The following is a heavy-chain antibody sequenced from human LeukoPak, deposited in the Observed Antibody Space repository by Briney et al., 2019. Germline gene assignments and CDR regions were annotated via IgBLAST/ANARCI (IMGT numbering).Heavy chain of an antibody. Sequence: GRSLRLSCAASGFTFSSYAMHWVRQAPGKGPEWVAVISYDGSNKYYADSVKGRFTISRDNSKNTLYLQINSLRAEDTAVYYCARGGGAYYDILTGSLFRWGQGTLVTVSS. J-gene: IGHJ4*02. CDR1: GFTFSSYA. CDR2: ISYDGSNK. D-gene: IGHD3-9*01. CDR3: ARGGGAYYDILTGSLFR. V-gene: IGHV3-30*04.